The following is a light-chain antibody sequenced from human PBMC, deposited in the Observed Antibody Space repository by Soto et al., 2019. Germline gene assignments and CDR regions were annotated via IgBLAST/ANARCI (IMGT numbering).Light chain of an antibody. V-gene: IGKV1-17*01. CDR2: GVF. J-gene: IGKJ1*01. CDR1: HDIAND. CDR3: LQHKTYPWT. Sequence: DIQMTQSPSSLSASVGDRVTISCRASHDIANDLDWYQQKPGKAPKRLIYGVFSLQSGVPSRFSGSRSGTDFTLTISSLQPEDVATYYCLQHKTYPWTFGQGTKVEIK.